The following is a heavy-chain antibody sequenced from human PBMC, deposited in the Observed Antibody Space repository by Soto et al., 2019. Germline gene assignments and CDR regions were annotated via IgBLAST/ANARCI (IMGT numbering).Heavy chain of an antibody. Sequence: SEILSLTCTVSGGSISRYYWSWIRQSPGKGLEWIAYSYHSGSTNYNPSLKSRVTLSVDTSKNQFSLKLSSVTAADTAVYYCARHDDTFDIWGQGTMVTVSS. CDR3: ARHDDTFDI. V-gene: IGHV4-59*08. CDR2: SYHSGST. CDR1: GGSISRYY. J-gene: IGHJ3*02.